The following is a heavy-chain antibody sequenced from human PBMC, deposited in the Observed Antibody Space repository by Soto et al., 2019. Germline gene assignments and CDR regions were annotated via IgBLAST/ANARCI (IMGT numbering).Heavy chain of an antibody. V-gene: IGHV3-33*01. CDR2: IWYDGSNK. J-gene: IGHJ3*02. CDR1: GFTFSSYG. Sequence: PGGSLRLSCAASGFTFSSYGMHWVRQAPGKGLEWVAVIWYDGSNKYYADSVKGRFTISRDNSKNTLYLQMNSLRAEDTAVYYCARDRDDIVSHLFEVFGIWGRATIVT. D-gene: IGHD5-12*01. CDR3: ARDRDDIVSHLFEVFGI.